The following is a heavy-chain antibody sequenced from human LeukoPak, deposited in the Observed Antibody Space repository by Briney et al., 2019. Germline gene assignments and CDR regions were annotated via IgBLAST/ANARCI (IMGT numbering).Heavy chain of an antibody. CDR2: ISAYNGNT. Sequence: ASVKVSCKASGYTFTSYGISWVRQAPGQGLEWMGWISAYNGNTNYAQKLQGRVTMTTDTSTSTAYMELRSLRSDDTAVYYCARADTGKKLYYFDYWGQGTLVTVSS. CDR1: GYTFTSYG. D-gene: IGHD1-14*01. J-gene: IGHJ4*02. V-gene: IGHV1-18*01. CDR3: ARADTGKKLYYFDY.